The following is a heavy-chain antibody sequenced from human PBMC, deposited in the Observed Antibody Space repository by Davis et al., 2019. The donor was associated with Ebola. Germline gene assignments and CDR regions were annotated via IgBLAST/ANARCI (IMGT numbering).Heavy chain of an antibody. CDR3: TTDPGNYDYVWGSYPGY. J-gene: IGHJ4*02. D-gene: IGHD3-16*01. Sequence: PGGSLRLSCAASGFTFSNAWMSWVRQAPGKGLEWVGRIKSKTDGGTTDYAAPVKGRFTISRDDSKNTLYLQMNSLKTEDTAVYYCTTDPGNYDYVWGSYPGYWGQGTLVTVSS. CDR2: IKSKTDGGTT. V-gene: IGHV3-15*01. CDR1: GFTFSNAW.